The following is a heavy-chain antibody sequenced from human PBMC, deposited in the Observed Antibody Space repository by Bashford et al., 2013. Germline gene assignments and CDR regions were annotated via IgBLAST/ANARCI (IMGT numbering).Heavy chain of an antibody. CDR3: ARAGYSGYDFNFDY. V-gene: IGHV4-31*03. Sequence: SETLSLTCTVSGGSISSGGYYWSWVRQHPGKGLEWIGYIYYSGSTYYNPSLKSRITISIDTSKNHFSLKLSSVTAADTAVYYCARAGYSGYDFNFDYWGQGTLVTVSS. CDR1: GGSISSGGYY. J-gene: IGHJ4*02. D-gene: IGHD5-12*01. CDR2: IYYSGST.